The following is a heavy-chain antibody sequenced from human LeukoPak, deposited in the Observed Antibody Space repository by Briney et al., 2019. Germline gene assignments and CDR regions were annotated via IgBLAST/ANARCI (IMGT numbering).Heavy chain of an antibody. CDR3: AREAMIVVVTSPFDY. CDR2: INPNSGGT. Sequence: GASVKVSCKASGYTFTGYYMHWVRQAPGQGLEWMGWINPNSGGTNYAQKFQGRVTMTRDTSISTAYMELSRLRSDDTAVYYCAREAMIVVVTSPFDYWGQGTPVTVSS. D-gene: IGHD3-22*01. J-gene: IGHJ4*02. CDR1: GYTFTGYY. V-gene: IGHV1-2*02.